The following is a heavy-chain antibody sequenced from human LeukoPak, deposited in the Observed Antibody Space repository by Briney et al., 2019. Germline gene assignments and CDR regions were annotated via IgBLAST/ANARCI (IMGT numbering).Heavy chain of an antibody. Sequence: GEALKISRKGSGYSFTSYWIGGVRQMPGKGLEWMGNIYPGDSDTRYSPSFQGQVTISAVKSICNDYLHLSMLKASDTAMYYCARVFIYCSSPSCYAWWFDPWGQGTLVTVSS. CDR1: GYSFTSYW. V-gene: IGHV5-51*01. J-gene: IGHJ5*02. CDR2: IYPGDSDT. D-gene: IGHD2-2*01. CDR3: ARVFIYCSSPSCYAWWFDP.